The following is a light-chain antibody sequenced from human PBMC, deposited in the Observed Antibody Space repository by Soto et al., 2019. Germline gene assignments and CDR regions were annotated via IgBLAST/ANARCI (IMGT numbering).Light chain of an antibody. V-gene: IGLV2-14*01. Sequence: QSALTQPASVSGSPGQSITISCTGTSSDVGGYNYVSWYQQHPGKAPKLMICDVSNRPSGVSNRFSGSKSGNAASLTISGLQAEDEGDYYCSSHTSSSTLVFGGGTKLTVL. CDR1: SSDVGGYNY. CDR3: SSHTSSSTLV. CDR2: DVS. J-gene: IGLJ2*01.